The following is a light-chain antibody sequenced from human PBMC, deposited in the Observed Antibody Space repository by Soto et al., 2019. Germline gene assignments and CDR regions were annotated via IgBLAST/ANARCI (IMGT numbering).Light chain of an antibody. J-gene: IGKJ4*01. Sequence: DIQMTQSPSSLSASVGDRVTITCQADQGISKSLSWYQQKPGMAPKLLIYDASNLETGVPSRFSGSGFRIDFPLTISRLHPEDFGRDYLQQYDGLPFTFGGANKVASK. CDR1: QGISKS. CDR3: QQYDGLPFT. CDR2: DAS. V-gene: IGKV1-33*01.